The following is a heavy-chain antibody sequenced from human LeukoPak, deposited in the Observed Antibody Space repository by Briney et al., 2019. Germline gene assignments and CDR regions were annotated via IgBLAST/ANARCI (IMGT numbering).Heavy chain of an antibody. CDR2: ISSSGSTI. D-gene: IGHD2-15*01. V-gene: IGHV3-11*01. CDR3: ARVTGGYCSGGSCYLSKHYYFDY. Sequence: PGGSLRLSCAASGFTLSDYYMSWIRQAPGKGLEWVSYISSSGSTIYYADSVKGRFTISRDNAKNSLYLQMNSLRAEDTAVYYCARVTGGYCSGGSCYLSKHYYFDYWGQGTLVTVSS. J-gene: IGHJ4*02. CDR1: GFTLSDYY.